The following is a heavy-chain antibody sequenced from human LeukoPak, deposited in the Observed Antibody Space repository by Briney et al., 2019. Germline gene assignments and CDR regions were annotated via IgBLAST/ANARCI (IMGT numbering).Heavy chain of an antibody. V-gene: IGHV4-34*01. Sequence: PSETLSLTCAVYGGSFSGYYWSWIRQPPGKGLEWIGEINHSGSTYYNPSLKSRVTISVDTSKNQFSLKLSSVTAADTAVYYCARTGDRYYDFWSGDYYYYGMDVWGQGTTVTVSS. D-gene: IGHD3-3*01. CDR1: GGSFSGYY. CDR2: INHSGST. CDR3: ARTGDRYYDFWSGDYYYYGMDV. J-gene: IGHJ6*02.